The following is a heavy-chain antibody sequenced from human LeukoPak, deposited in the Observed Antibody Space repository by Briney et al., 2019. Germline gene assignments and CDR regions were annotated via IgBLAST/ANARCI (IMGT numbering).Heavy chain of an antibody. CDR1: GFTFDDYA. CDR3: AMIDIVVVVAGRYFDY. Sequence: QPGGSLRLSCAASGFTFDDYAMHWVRQAPGKGLEWVSLISGDGGSTYYADSVKGRFTISRDNSKNSLYLQMNSLRTEDTALYYCAMIDIVVVVAGRYFDYWGQGTLVTVSS. D-gene: IGHD2-15*01. CDR2: ISGDGGST. V-gene: IGHV3-43*02. J-gene: IGHJ4*02.